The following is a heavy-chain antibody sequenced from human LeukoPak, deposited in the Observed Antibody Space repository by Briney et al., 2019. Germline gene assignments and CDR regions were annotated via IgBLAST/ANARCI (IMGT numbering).Heavy chain of an antibody. CDR2: ISAYNGNT. CDR1: GYTFTSYG. D-gene: IGHD6-19*01. CDR3: ARASGSSGWFKAFDI. Sequence: ASVEVSCKASGYTFTSYGISWVRQAPGQGLEWMGWISAYNGNTNYAQKLQGRVTMTTDTSTSTAYMELRSLGSDDTAVYYCARASGSSGWFKAFDIWGQGTMVTVSS. J-gene: IGHJ3*02. V-gene: IGHV1-18*01.